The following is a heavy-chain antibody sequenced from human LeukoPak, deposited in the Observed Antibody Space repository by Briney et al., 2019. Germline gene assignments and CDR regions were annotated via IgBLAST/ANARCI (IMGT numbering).Heavy chain of an antibody. V-gene: IGHV3-48*02. CDR1: GFTFSSYS. J-gene: IGHJ5*02. Sequence: GGSLRLSCAASGFTFSSYSMYWVRQAPGKGLEWVSYISSSSSTIYYADSVKGRFTISRDNAKNSLYLQMNSLRDEDTAVYYCARDHPPYYDFWSGYGVSNWFDPWGQGTLVTVSS. D-gene: IGHD3-3*01. CDR3: ARDHPPYYDFWSGYGVSNWFDP. CDR2: ISSSSSTI.